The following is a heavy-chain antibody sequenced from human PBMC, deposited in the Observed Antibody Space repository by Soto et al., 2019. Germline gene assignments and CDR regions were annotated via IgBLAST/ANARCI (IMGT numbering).Heavy chain of an antibody. CDR2: FDPEDGET. CDR3: ATDQGGSHYRLDGFDI. J-gene: IGHJ3*02. D-gene: IGHD1-26*01. CDR1: GYTLTELS. Sequence: ASVKVSCKVSGYTLTELSMHWVRQAPGKGLEWMGGFDPEDGETIYAQKFQGRVTMTEDTSTDTAYMELSSLRSEDTAVYYCATDQGGSHYRLDGFDIWGQGTMVTVSS. V-gene: IGHV1-24*01.